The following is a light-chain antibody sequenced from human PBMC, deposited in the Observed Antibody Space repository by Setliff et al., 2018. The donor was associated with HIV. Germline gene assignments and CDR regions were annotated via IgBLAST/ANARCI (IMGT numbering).Light chain of an antibody. CDR1: NSDVGAYDH. CDR3: SSYKTSSTYV. CDR2: QVT. V-gene: IGLV2-11*01. J-gene: IGLJ1*01. Sequence: QSALAQPRSVSGSPGQSVTLSCSGTNSDVGAYDHVSWYQQHPGNAPKVMIYQVTKRPSGVPDRFSGSKSGNTASLTISGLQAEDEADYYCSSYKTSSTYVFGTGTKVTVL.